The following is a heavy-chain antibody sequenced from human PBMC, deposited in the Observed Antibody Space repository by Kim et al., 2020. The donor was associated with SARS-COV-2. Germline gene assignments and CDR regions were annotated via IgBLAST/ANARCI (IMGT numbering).Heavy chain of an antibody. CDR3: TRDISSAWSD. CDR2: ISKDGSTK. V-gene: IGHV3-30*03. J-gene: IGHJ4*02. D-gene: IGHD6-19*01. Sequence: GGSLRLSCAASGFTFSGHGMHWIRQAPGRGLEWVAVISKDGSTKYFADSVKGRFTISRDNSKNTVYLQMNSLRDEDTAIYYCTRDISSAWSDWGQGTLVTVSS. CDR1: GFTFSGHG.